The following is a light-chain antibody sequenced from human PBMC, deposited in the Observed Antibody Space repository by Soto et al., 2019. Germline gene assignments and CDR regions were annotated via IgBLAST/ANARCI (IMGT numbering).Light chain of an antibody. Sequence: QSALTQPRSVSGSPGQSGTISCTGTSSDVGGYNYVSWYQQHPGKAPKLMIYDVSKRTAGVPDRFSGAKSGNTASLTISGRQAEDEGDYSCCSYAGSTFVFGGGTEVTVL. V-gene: IGLV2-11*01. CDR2: DVS. CDR1: SSDVGGYNY. J-gene: IGLJ2*01. CDR3: CSYAGSTFV.